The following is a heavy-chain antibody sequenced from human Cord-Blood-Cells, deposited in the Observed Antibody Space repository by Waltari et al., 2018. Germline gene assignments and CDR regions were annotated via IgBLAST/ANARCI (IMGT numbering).Heavy chain of an antibody. CDR3: ARQGPSYGDYDY. J-gene: IGHJ4*02. V-gene: IGHV4-59*01. CDR1: GGSISSYY. D-gene: IGHD4-17*01. Sequence: QVQLQESGPGLVKPSETLSLTCTVSGGSISSYYRRWIRQPPGKGLEWIGYIYYSGSTNYNPSLKSRVTISLDTSKNQFSLKLSSVTAADTAVYYCARQGPSYGDYDYWGQGTLVTVSS. CDR2: IYYSGST.